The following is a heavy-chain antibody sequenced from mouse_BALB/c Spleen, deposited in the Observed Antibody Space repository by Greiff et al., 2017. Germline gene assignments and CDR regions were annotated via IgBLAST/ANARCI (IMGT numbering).Heavy chain of an antibody. Sequence: QVQLQQPGPGLVQPSQSLSITCTVSGFSLTSYGVHWVRQSPGKGLEWLGVIWSGGSTDHNAAFISRLSISKDNSKSQVFFKMNSLQANDTAIYYCARNGSYGNYGRAMDYWGQGTSVTVSS. CDR3: ARNGSYGNYGRAMDY. CDR2: IWSGGST. D-gene: IGHD2-1*01. V-gene: IGHV2-2*02. CDR1: GFSLTSYG. J-gene: IGHJ4*01.